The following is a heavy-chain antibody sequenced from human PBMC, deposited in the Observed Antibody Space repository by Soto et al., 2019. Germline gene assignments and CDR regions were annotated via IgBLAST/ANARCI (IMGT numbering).Heavy chain of an antibody. Sequence: WGALLVSCASSGFTFRIFTMNWVRQAPGKGLEWVSTISSNSAYIYYTDALRGRFTISRDNAKNSLHLQMNSLRAEDTAVYYCTRDASRDSSARGWFDPWGPGTLVTVSS. J-gene: IGHJ5*02. V-gene: IGHV3-21*01. CDR2: ISSNSAYI. CDR3: TRDASRDSSARGWFDP. CDR1: GFTFRIFT. D-gene: IGHD6-13*01.